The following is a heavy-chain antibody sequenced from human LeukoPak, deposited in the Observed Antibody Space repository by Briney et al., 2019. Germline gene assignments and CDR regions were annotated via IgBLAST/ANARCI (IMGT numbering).Heavy chain of an antibody. CDR1: GFTFDDYA. V-gene: IGHV3-43D*03. D-gene: IGHD3-22*01. CDR2: ISWDGGST. J-gene: IGHJ4*02. CDR3: AKNWYYYDSSGYYISREYYFDS. Sequence: GGSLRLSCAASGFTFDDYAMHWVRQAPGKGLEWVSLISWDGGSTYYADSVKGRFTISRDNSKNTLYLQMNSLRAEDTAVYYCAKNWYYYDSSGYYISREYYFDSWGQGTLVTVSS.